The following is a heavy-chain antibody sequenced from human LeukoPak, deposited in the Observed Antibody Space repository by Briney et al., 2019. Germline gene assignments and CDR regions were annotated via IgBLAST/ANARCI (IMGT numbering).Heavy chain of an antibody. CDR3: AKWGLWFGELWDKRYDY. V-gene: IGHV1-8*03. CDR1: GYTFTSYD. J-gene: IGHJ4*02. Sequence: ASVKVSCKASGYTFTSYDINWVRQATGQGLEWMGWMNPNSGNTGYAQKFQGRVTITRNTSISTAYMELSSLRSEDTAVYYCAKWGLWFGELWDKRYDYWGQGTLVTVSS. D-gene: IGHD3-10*01. CDR2: MNPNSGNT.